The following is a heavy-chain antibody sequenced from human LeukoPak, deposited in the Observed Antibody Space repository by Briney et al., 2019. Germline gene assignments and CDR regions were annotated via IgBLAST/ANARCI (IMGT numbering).Heavy chain of an antibody. J-gene: IGHJ4*02. D-gene: IGHD3-9*01. V-gene: IGHV4-34*01. Sequence: GSLRLSCAASGFAFSDAWMSWVRQPPGKGLEWIGEINHSGSTNYNPSLKSRVTISVDTSKNQFSLKLSSVTAADTAVYYCARAQRYYDILTGYSSLFDYWGQGTLVTVSS. CDR3: ARAQRYYDILTGYSSLFDY. CDR1: GFAFSDAW. CDR2: INHSGST.